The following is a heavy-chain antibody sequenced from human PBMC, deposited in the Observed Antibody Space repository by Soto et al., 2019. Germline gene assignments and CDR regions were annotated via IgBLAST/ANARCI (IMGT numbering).Heavy chain of an antibody. CDR2: IYYSGST. Sequence: PSETLSLTSTVSGGSISSYYWSWIRKPPGKGLEWIGYIYYSGSTNYTPSLKSRVTLSVDTSKNHFSLKLSSVTAADTAVYSCARGVLGHSSWYNWFDPWGQGTLVTVSS. J-gene: IGHJ5*02. D-gene: IGHD6-13*01. CDR3: ARGVLGHSSWYNWFDP. CDR1: GGSISSYY. V-gene: IGHV4-59*08.